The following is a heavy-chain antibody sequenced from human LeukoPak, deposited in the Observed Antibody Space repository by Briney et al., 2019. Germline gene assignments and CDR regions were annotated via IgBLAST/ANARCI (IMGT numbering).Heavy chain of an antibody. CDR1: GGSFSGYY. CDR3: ARTVGSSKDFDY. V-gene: IGHV4-34*01. Sequence: SETLSLTCAVSGGSFSGYYWTWIRQPPGKGLEWIGEINHSGSANYNPSLKSRVTISLDTSKNQFPLDLSSVTAADTAVYYCARTVGSSKDFDYWGQGTLVTVSS. J-gene: IGHJ4*02. D-gene: IGHD6-6*01. CDR2: INHSGSA.